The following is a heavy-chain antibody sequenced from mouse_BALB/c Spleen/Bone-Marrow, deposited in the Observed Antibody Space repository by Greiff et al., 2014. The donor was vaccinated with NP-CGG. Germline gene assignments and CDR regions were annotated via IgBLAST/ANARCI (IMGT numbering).Heavy chain of an antibody. J-gene: IGHJ1*01. CDR3: ARSYGNWYFDV. CDR1: GYTFTDYN. V-gene: IGHV1S29*02. Sequence: SGPELVKPGASVKISCKASGYTFTDYNMHWVKQSNGKSLEWIGYIYPYNGGTGYNQKFKSKATLTVDNPSSTAYMELRSLTSEDSAVYYCARSYGNWYFDVWGAGTTVTVSS. D-gene: IGHD2-10*02. CDR2: IYPYNGGT.